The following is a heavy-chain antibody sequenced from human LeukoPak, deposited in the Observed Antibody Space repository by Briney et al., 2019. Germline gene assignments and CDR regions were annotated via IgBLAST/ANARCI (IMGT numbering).Heavy chain of an antibody. V-gene: IGHV4-4*07. CDR3: ARISIGRSDGTTWDFEY. CDR1: GGSISSYY. D-gene: IGHD1-7*01. Sequence: SETLSLTCTVSGGSISSYYWCWIRQPAGKGREWIGRIYTSWRNNSNPSLKSRVTMSVETSKNQFSLKLSSVTAADTAVYYCARISIGRSDGTTWDFEYWGQGTLVTVSS. CDR2: IYTSWRN. J-gene: IGHJ4*02.